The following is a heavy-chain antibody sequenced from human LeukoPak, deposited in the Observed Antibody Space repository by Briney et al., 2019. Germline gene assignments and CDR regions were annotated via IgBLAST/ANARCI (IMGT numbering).Heavy chain of an antibody. CDR1: GGSISSSSYY. Sequence: SETLSLTCTVSGGSISSSSYYWGWIRQPPGKGLEWIGSIYYSGSTYYNPSLKSRVTISVDPSKNQFSLKLSSVTAADTAVYYCAGHIRPLIYDSSGYYYVSTPFDYWGQGTLVTVSS. V-gene: IGHV4-39*01. CDR3: AGHIRPLIYDSSGYYYVSTPFDY. CDR2: IYYSGST. J-gene: IGHJ4*02. D-gene: IGHD3-22*01.